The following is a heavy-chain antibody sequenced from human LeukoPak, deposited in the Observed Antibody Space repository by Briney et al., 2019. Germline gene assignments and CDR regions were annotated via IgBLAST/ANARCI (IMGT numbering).Heavy chain of an antibody. V-gene: IGHV1-46*01. J-gene: IGHJ4*02. CDR3: ARAVRLGIAAAGTAPFFDY. Sequence: ASVKVSCKASGYTFTSYYMHWVRQAPGQGLEWMGIINPSGGSTSYAQKFQGRVTMTRDMSTSTVYMELSSLRSEDTAVYYCARAVRLGIAAAGTAPFFDYWGQGTLVTVSS. CDR2: INPSGGST. D-gene: IGHD6-13*01. CDR1: GYTFTSYY.